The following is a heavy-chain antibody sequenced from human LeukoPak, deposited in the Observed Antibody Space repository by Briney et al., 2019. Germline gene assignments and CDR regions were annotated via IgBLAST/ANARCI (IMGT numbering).Heavy chain of an antibody. CDR3: ARVRRYCSSTSCYPARGFDL. D-gene: IGHD2-2*01. J-gene: IGHJ2*01. V-gene: IGHV4-34*01. CDR2: INHSGST. CDR1: GGSFSGYY. Sequence: SETLSLTCAVYGGSFSGYYWSWIRQPPGKGLEWIGEINHSGSTNYNPSLKSRVTILVDTSKNPFSLKLSSVTAADTAVYYCARVRRYCSSTSCYPARGFDLWGRGTLVTVSS.